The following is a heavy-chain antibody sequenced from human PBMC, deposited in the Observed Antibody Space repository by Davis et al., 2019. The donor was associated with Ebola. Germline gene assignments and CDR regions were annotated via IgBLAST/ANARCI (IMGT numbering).Heavy chain of an antibody. Sequence: AASVKVSCKTSGYTFTAYFIHWVRRAPGEGLEWMGWINPNTGGTNSAQKFQGRVTMTRATSMTTAYMELNGLRSDDTAVYYCATETVVPAAIMYYYGMDVWGQGTTVTVSS. CDR1: GYTFTAYF. J-gene: IGHJ6*02. V-gene: IGHV1-2*02. D-gene: IGHD2-2*01. CDR3: ATETVVPAAIMYYYGMDV. CDR2: INPNTGGT.